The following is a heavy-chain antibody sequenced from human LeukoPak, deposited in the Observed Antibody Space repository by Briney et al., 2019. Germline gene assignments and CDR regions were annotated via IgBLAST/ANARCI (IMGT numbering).Heavy chain of an antibody. J-gene: IGHJ4*02. CDR3: AAYGSGSYGELDY. CDR2: IYTSGST. V-gene: IGHV4-61*02. Sequence: SETLSLTCTVSGGSISSSSYYWSWIRQPAGKGLEWIGRIYTSGSTNYNPSLKSRVTISVDTSKNQFSLKLSSVTAADTAVYYCAAYGSGSYGELDYWGQGTLVTVSS. D-gene: IGHD3-10*01. CDR1: GGSISSSSYY.